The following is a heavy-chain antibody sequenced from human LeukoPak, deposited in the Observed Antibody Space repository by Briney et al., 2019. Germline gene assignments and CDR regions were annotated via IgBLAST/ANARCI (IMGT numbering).Heavy chain of an antibody. V-gene: IGHV1-69*06. CDR3: AREGFSRGYYQYYYMVV. Sequence: ASVKVSCKASGYTFTSYYMHWVRQAPGQGLEWMGGIIPIFGTANYAQKFQGRVTITADKSTSTAYMELSSLRAEDTAVYYCAREGFSRGYYQYYYMVVWGKGTTVTVSS. CDR1: GYTFTSYY. CDR2: IIPIFGTA. D-gene: IGHD6-13*01. J-gene: IGHJ6*03.